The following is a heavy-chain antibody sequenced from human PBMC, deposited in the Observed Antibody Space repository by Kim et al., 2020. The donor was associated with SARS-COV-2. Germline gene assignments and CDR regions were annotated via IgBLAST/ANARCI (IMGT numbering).Heavy chain of an antibody. CDR3: TTDRVFLEWLFNHYYYYGMDV. J-gene: IGHJ6*02. CDR1: GFTFSNAW. D-gene: IGHD3-3*01. Sequence: GGSLRLSCAASGFTFSNAWMSWVRQAPGKGLEWVGRIKSKTDGGTTDYAAPVKGRFTISRDDSKNTLYLQMNSLKTEDTAVYYCTTDRVFLEWLFNHYYYYGMDVWGQGTTVTVSS. V-gene: IGHV3-15*01. CDR2: IKSKTDGGTT.